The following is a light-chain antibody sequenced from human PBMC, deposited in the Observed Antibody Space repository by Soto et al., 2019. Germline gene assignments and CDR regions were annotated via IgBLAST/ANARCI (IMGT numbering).Light chain of an antibody. CDR3: QQSYKIPPST. CDR1: QSVSNNY. V-gene: IGKV3-20*01. CDR2: GAS. Sequence: EIVLTQSPGTLSLSPGDRATLSCRTIQSVSNNYLAWYQQKPGQAPRLLIYGASTRATGLPDRFSGSGSGTEFTLTISSLQSEDFAIYYCQQSYKIPPSTFGQGTKVDIK. J-gene: IGKJ1*01.